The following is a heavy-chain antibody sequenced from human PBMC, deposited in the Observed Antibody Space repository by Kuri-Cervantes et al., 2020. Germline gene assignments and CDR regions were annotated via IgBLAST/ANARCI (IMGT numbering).Heavy chain of an antibody. CDR3: ARADGGGWKTYYFDY. CDR2: ISAHNGNT. D-gene: IGHD3-16*01. Sequence: ASVKVSCKASGYTFTSYGISWVRQAPGQGLEWMGWISAHNGNTNYAQKLQGRVTMTTDTSTSTAYMELRSLRSDDTAVYYCARADGGGWKTYYFDYWGQGTLVTVSS. J-gene: IGHJ4*02. V-gene: IGHV1-18*01. CDR1: GYTFTSYG.